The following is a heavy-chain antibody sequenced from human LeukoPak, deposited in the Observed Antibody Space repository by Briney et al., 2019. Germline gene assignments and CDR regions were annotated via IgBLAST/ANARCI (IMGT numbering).Heavy chain of an antibody. J-gene: IGHJ4*02. CDR1: GGSISSGSYY. V-gene: IGHV4-61*02. Sequence: SETLSLTCTVSGGSISSGSYYWSWIRQPAGKGLEWIGRIYTSGSTNYNPSLKSRVTISVDTSKNQFSLKLSSVTAADTAVYYCARDRREGYSSGWYSLDYWGQGTLVTVSS. CDR2: IYTSGST. D-gene: IGHD6-19*01. CDR3: ARDRREGYSSGWYSLDY.